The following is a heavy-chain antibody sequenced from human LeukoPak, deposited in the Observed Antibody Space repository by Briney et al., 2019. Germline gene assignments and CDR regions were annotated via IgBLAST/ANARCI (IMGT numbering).Heavy chain of an antibody. D-gene: IGHD2-21*02. Sequence: SGPTLVKPTQTLTLTCTFSGFSLSTRGVGVGWLRQPPGKALEWLGIIYWDDDKRFSPSLRSRLTISKDTPKNLVVLTMTNLDPVDTATYYCTHTEVTRHAFDIWGQGTMVTVSS. V-gene: IGHV2-5*02. CDR2: IYWDDDK. J-gene: IGHJ3*02. CDR1: GFSLSTRGVG. CDR3: THTEVTRHAFDI.